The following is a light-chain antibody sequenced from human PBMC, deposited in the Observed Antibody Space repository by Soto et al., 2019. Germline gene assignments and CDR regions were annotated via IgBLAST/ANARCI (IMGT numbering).Light chain of an antibody. CDR3: QQYDTYPLT. CDR2: KAS. CDR1: QTISSW. J-gene: IGKJ4*01. V-gene: IGKV1-5*03. Sequence: DIQMTQSPSTLSASVGDRVTVTCRASQTISSWLAWYQLKPGKAPKLLIYKASSLESGVPSRFSGRGYGTEFTLTISSLQPDDFATYYCQQYDTYPLTFGGGTKVEIK.